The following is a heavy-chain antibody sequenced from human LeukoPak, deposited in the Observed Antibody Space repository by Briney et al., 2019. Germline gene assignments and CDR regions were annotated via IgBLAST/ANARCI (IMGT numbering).Heavy chain of an antibody. CDR2: INTNTGNP. V-gene: IGHV7-4-1*02. Sequence: ASVTVSCKASGYTFTSYAMNWVRQAPGQGLEGMGWINTNTGNPTYAQGFTGRFVFSLDTSVSTAYLQISSLKAEDTAVYYCARASVGFLEWCDMDVWGKGTTVTVSS. CDR3: ARASVGFLEWCDMDV. CDR1: GYTFTSYA. J-gene: IGHJ6*03. D-gene: IGHD3-3*01.